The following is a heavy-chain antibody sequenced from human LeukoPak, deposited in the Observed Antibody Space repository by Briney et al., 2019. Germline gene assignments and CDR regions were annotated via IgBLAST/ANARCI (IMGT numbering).Heavy chain of an antibody. D-gene: IGHD1/OR15-1a*01. J-gene: IGHJ5*02. V-gene: IGHV4-4*09. CDR1: GGSINNYW. CDR2: IYRGETT. CDR3: ATHWLEATKTYSYWFDP. Sequence: SETLSLTCSVSGGSINNYWWSWIRQPPAKGREWSGYIYRGETTNHNHSLKSRVTLSVEPSKTQISVKLNSVPAADKAVYYCATHWLEATKTYSYWFDPWGQGTQVTVSS.